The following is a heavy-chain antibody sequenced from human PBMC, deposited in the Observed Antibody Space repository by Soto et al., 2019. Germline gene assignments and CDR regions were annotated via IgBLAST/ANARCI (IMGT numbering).Heavy chain of an antibody. Sequence: SETLSLTCAVYGGSFSGYYWSWIRQPPGKGLEWIGEINHSGSTNYNPSLKSRVTISVDTSKNQFSLKLSSVTAAATAVYYCARGPPTYYDILTGYLQGWFDPWGQGTLVTVSS. J-gene: IGHJ5*02. CDR2: INHSGST. D-gene: IGHD3-9*01. V-gene: IGHV4-34*01. CDR1: GGSFSGYY. CDR3: ARGPPTYYDILTGYLQGWFDP.